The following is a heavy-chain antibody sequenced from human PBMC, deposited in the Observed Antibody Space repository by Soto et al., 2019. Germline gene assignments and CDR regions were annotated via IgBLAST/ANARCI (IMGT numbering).Heavy chain of an antibody. Sequence: QMQLVQSGPEVKKPGTSVKVSCKASGFTFTSSAVQWVRQARGQRLEWIGWIVVGSGKTNYAQKFQERVTITRDMSTSTAYMELSSLRSEDTAVYYCAAGDSSGYYSYYYYGMDVWGQGTTVTVSS. D-gene: IGHD3-22*01. CDR2: IVVGSGKT. CDR1: GFTFTSSA. V-gene: IGHV1-58*01. J-gene: IGHJ6*02. CDR3: AAGDSSGYYSYYYYGMDV.